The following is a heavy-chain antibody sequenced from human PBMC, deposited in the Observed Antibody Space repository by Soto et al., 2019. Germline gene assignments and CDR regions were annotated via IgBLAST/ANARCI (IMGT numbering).Heavy chain of an antibody. V-gene: IGHV4-31*03. D-gene: IGHD5-18*01. CDR3: ARGRGYSYGPYDLDY. Sequence: QVPLQESGPGLVKPSQTLSLTCTVSGGSISSEGYYWSWFRPLPGKGLEWIGDIYYSGTTYHNPSLRSRLTISGDASKNQFSLKLSSVTAVDTALYYCARGRGYSYGPYDLDYWGQGTLVTVSS. CDR2: IYYSGTT. J-gene: IGHJ4*02. CDR1: GGSISSEGYY.